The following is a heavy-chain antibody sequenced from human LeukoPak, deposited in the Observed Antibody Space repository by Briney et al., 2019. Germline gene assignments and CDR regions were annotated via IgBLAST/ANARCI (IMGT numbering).Heavy chain of an antibody. V-gene: IGHV3-21*01. J-gene: IGHJ6*02. Sequence: GGSLRLSCAASGFTFSSYSMNWVRQAPGKGLEWVSSISSSSSYIYYADSVKGRFTISRDNAKNSLYLQMNSLRAEDTAVYYCARGGYCSGGSCYSVFHYYYYGMDVWGQGTTVTVSS. CDR1: GFTFSSYS. CDR3: ARGGYCSGGSCYSVFHYYYYGMDV. D-gene: IGHD2-15*01. CDR2: ISSSSSYI.